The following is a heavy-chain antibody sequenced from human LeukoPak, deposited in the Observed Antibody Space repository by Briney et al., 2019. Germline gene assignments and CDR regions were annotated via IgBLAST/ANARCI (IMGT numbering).Heavy chain of an antibody. V-gene: IGHV3-23*01. CDR1: GFTFSGYA. CDR3: AKRREGIRSFDY. J-gene: IGHJ4*02. CDR2: ISGSGGST. Sequence: GGSLRLSCAASGFTFSGYAMSWVRQAPGKGLEWVSAISGSGGSTYYADSVKGRFTISRDNSKNTLYLQMNSLRAEDTAVYYCAKRREGIRSFDYWGQGTLVTVSS. D-gene: IGHD5-18*01.